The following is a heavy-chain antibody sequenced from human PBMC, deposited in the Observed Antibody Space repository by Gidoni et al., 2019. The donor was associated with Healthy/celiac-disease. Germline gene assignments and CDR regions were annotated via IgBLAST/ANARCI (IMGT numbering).Heavy chain of an antibody. CDR1: GYTFTSYY. CDR3: ARALRLDNWFDP. CDR2: INPSGGSA. Sequence: QVQLVQSGAEVKKPGASVKVSCKASGYTFTSYYMHWVRQAPGQGLEWMGIINPSGGSASYAQKFQGRVTMTRDTSTSTVYMELSSLRSEDTAVYYCARALRLDNWFDPWGQGTLVTVSS. V-gene: IGHV1-46*01. J-gene: IGHJ5*02. D-gene: IGHD3-3*01.